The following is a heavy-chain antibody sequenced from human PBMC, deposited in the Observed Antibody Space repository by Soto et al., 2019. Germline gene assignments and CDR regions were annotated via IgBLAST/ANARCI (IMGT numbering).Heavy chain of an antibody. J-gene: IGHJ6*02. D-gene: IGHD6-6*01. CDR2: INHSGST. CDR1: GESFSDYY. CDR3: ARGKGRRQLALSYYYGMDV. V-gene: IGHV4-34*01. Sequence: PSETLSLTCAVSGESFSDYYWSWIRQPPGKGLEWIGEINHSGSTNHNPSLKSRVTISVDASKSQFSLRLNSVTASDTAVYYCARGKGRRQLALSYYYGMDVWGQGTTVTVSS.